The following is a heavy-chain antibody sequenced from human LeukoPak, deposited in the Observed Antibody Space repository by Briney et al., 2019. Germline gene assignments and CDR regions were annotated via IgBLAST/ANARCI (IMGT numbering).Heavy chain of an antibody. Sequence: GGSLRLSCAASGFTFRSYAMSWVRQAPGKGLEWVSAISGSGGSTYYADSVKGRFTISRDNAKNSLYLQMNSLRDEGTAVYYCARAVDTAMAPVGYYYGMDVWGQGTTVTVSS. CDR3: ARAVDTAMAPVGYYYGMDV. D-gene: IGHD5-18*01. J-gene: IGHJ6*02. V-gene: IGHV3-23*01. CDR1: GFTFRSYA. CDR2: ISGSGGST.